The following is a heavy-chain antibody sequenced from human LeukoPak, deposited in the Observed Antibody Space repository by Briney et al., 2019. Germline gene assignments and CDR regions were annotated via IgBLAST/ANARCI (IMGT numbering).Heavy chain of an antibody. J-gene: IGHJ4*02. CDR3: ARGVLRYFDPYYFDY. V-gene: IGHV4-59*01. Sequence: KPSETLSLTCTASGGSISSYYWSWIRQPPGKGLEWIGYIYYSGSTNYNPSLKSRVTISVDTSKNQFSLKLSSVTAADTAVYYCARGVLRYFDPYYFDYWGQGTLVTVSS. CDR2: IYYSGST. CDR1: GGSISSYY. D-gene: IGHD3-9*01.